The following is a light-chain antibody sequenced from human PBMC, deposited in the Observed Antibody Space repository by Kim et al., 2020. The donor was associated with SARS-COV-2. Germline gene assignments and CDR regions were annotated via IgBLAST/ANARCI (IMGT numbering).Light chain of an antibody. J-gene: IGKJ1*01. CDR3: QQSNDWPPLT. CDR1: QTINNR. CDR2: DAT. V-gene: IGKV3-15*01. Sequence: PGETAVLSCRASQTINNRLVWYQQKPGQAPRLLIYDATTRATGVPARFIGSGSETDFTLTISSLQSEDFAVYYCQQSNDWPPLTFGQGTKVDIK.